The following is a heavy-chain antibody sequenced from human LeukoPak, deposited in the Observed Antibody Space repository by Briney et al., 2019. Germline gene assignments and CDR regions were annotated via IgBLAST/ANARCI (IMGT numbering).Heavy chain of an antibody. V-gene: IGHV3-23*01. CDR3: AKGKYSSSSDRYYYYYMDV. Sequence: GGSLRLSCAASGFTFSSYAMTWVRQAPGKGLEWVSAISGSGGSTYYADSVKGRFTISRDNSKNTLHLQMNSLRAEDTAVYYCAKGKYSSSSDRYYYYYMDVWGKGTTVTVSS. D-gene: IGHD6-6*01. CDR1: GFTFSSYA. J-gene: IGHJ6*03. CDR2: ISGSGGST.